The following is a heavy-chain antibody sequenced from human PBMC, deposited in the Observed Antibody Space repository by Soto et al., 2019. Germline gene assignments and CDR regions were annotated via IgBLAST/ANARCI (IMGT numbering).Heavy chain of an antibody. CDR3: ARVYTPEVYYYDSRYYFDY. J-gene: IGHJ4*02. D-gene: IGHD3-22*01. CDR1: GGSISSGDYY. Sequence: SETLSPTCPVSGGSISSGDYYWSWIRQPPGKGLEWIGYIYYSGSTYYNPSLKSRVTISVDTSKNQFSLKLSSVTAADTAVDYCARVYTPEVYYYDSRYYFDYWGQGTLVTVSS. V-gene: IGHV4-30-4*01. CDR2: IYYSGST.